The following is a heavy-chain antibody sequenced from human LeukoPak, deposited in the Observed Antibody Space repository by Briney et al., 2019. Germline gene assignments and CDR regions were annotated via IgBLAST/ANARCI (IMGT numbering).Heavy chain of an antibody. V-gene: IGHV3-66*01. D-gene: IGHD5-12*01. Sequence: GGSLRLSCAASGFSVSSNYLSWARQAPRKGLEWVSVIYNGGNTYYADSVKGRFTLSSDNSKNTLYLQMNSLTAEDTAVYYCARGMSGYSSYDYWGQGILVTVSS. J-gene: IGHJ4*02. CDR2: IYNGGNT. CDR1: GFSVSSNY. CDR3: ARGMSGYSSYDY.